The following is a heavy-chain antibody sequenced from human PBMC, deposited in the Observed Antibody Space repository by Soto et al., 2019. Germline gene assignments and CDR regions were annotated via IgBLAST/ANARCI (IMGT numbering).Heavy chain of an antibody. V-gene: IGHV1-69*13. CDR3: ARVIFGVVIAYNWFDP. J-gene: IGHJ5*02. CDR2: IIPIFGTA. D-gene: IGHD3-3*01. Sequence: GASVKVSCKASGGTFSSYAISWVRQAPGQGLEWMGGIIPIFGTANYAQKFQGRVTITADESTSTAYMELSSLRSEDTAVYYCARVIFGVVIAYNWFDPWGQGTLVTVLL. CDR1: GGTFSSYA.